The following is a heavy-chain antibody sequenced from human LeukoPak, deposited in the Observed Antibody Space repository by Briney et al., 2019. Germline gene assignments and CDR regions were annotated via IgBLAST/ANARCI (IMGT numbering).Heavy chain of an antibody. CDR1: GFTFSSYE. CDR2: ISSSGSTI. CDR3: ARVANGYNLIYYYYMDV. Sequence: GGSLRLSCAASGFTFSSYEMNWVRQAPGKGLEWVSYISSSGSTIYYADSVKGRFTISRDNAKNSLYLQMNSLRAEDTAVYYCARVANGYNLIYYYYMDVWGKGTTVTISS. V-gene: IGHV3-48*03. D-gene: IGHD5-24*01. J-gene: IGHJ6*03.